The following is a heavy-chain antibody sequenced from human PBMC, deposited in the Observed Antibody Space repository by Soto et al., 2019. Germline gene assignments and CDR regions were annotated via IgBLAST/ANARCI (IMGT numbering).Heavy chain of an antibody. CDR1: GFTFSSYA. D-gene: IGHD6-13*01. J-gene: IGHJ6*02. V-gene: IGHV3-23*01. Sequence: EVQLLESGGGLVQPGGSLRLSCAASGFTFSSYAMSWFRQAPGKGLEWVSVISGSGDSTYYADSVRGRFTISRDNSKNTRYLQMTSLRAEDSAVYYCAKDRDGAAAGPTKFYGMDVWGQGTTVTVSS. CDR2: ISGSGDST. CDR3: AKDRDGAAAGPTKFYGMDV.